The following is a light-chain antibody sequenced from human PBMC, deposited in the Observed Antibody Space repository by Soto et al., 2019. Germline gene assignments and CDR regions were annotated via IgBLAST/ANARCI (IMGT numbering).Light chain of an antibody. V-gene: IGKV3-11*01. Sequence: ESVLTQSPATLSLSPGERATLSCRASQSISTYLAWYQQKPGQPPRLLIYDASNRATGIPARFSGSGSGTDFTLTISSLEPEDFAVYYCQQRSNWPMYTFGQGTKVDIK. CDR2: DAS. CDR3: QQRSNWPMYT. J-gene: IGKJ2*01. CDR1: QSISTY.